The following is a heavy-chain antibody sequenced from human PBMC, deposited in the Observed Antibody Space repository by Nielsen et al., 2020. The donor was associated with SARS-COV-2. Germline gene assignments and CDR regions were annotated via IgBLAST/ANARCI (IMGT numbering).Heavy chain of an antibody. J-gene: IGHJ6*02. CDR2: IYYSGST. D-gene: IGHD3-3*01. CDR3: ARERVGGITIFGVVTRYGMDV. Sequence: WIRQPPGKGLEWIGSIYYSGSTCYNPSLKSRVTISVDTSKNQFSLKLSSVTAADTALYYCARERVGGITIFGVVTRYGMDVWGQGTTVTVSS. V-gene: IGHV4-39*07.